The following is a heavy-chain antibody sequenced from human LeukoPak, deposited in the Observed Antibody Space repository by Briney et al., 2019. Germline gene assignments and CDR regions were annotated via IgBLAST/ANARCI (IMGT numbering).Heavy chain of an antibody. Sequence: ASVKVPCKASGGTFSSYTISWVRQAPGQGLEWMGRIIPILGIANYAQKFPGRVTITADKSTSTAYMELSSLRSEDTAVYYCASSPYYDSWSGDNWFDPWGQGTLVTVSS. CDR3: ASSPYYDSWSGDNWFDP. V-gene: IGHV1-69*02. D-gene: IGHD3-3*01. J-gene: IGHJ5*02. CDR1: GGTFSSYT. CDR2: IIPILGIA.